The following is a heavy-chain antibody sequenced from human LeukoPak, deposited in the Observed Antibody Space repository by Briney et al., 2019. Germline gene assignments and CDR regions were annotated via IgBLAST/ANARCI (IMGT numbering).Heavy chain of an antibody. J-gene: IGHJ6*03. D-gene: IGHD1-26*01. CDR3: ARDPYSGGYGDDYYYYMDV. CDR1: GFTFSTYN. CDR2: ITSTSSYM. V-gene: IGHV3-21*01. Sequence: GGSLRLSCAASGFTFSTYNMNWVRQAPGKGLEWVSSITSTSSYMYYADSVKGRFTISRDNAQNSLYLHMSSLRAEDTAVYYCARDPYSGGYGDDYYYYMDVWGKGTTVTISS.